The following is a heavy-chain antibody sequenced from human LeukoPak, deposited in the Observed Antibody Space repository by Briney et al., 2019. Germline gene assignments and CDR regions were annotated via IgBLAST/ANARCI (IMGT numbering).Heavy chain of an antibody. Sequence: PGGSLRLSCAASGFTFSSYAMSWVRQAPGKGLEWVSAISGSGGSTYYADSVKGRFTISRDNAKKSLYLQMNSLRAEDTAMYYCARGFCTSTSCYGSYWGQGTLVTVSS. CDR3: ARGFCTSTSCYGSY. J-gene: IGHJ4*02. CDR1: GFTFSSYA. V-gene: IGHV3-23*01. CDR2: ISGSGGST. D-gene: IGHD2-2*01.